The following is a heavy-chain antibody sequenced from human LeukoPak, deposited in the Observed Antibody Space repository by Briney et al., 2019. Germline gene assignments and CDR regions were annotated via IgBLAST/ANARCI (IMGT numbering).Heavy chain of an antibody. J-gene: IGHJ4*02. CDR2: ISSSSSTI. CDR3: ARGTWFDY. Sequence: GGSLRLSCAASGFTFSSYSMNWARQAPGKGLEWVSYISSSSSTIYYADSVKGRFTISRDNAKNSLYLQMNSLRAEDTAVYYCARGTWFDYWGQGTLVTVSS. V-gene: IGHV3-48*01. CDR1: GFTFSSYS.